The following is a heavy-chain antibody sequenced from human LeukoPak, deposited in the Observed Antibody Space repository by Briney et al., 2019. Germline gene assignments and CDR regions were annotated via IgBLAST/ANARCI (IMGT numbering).Heavy chain of an antibody. Sequence: ASVKVSCKASGYTFTNYYMHWVRQAPGQGLEWMGLINPSGHWTSYAQKFQGRVTVTRDMSTSTVYMELSNLRSEDTAVYYCARDQSGEWELLSGWWFDPWGQGTLVTVSS. CDR1: GYTFTNYY. D-gene: IGHD1-26*01. CDR3: ARDQSGEWELLSGWWFDP. J-gene: IGHJ5*02. V-gene: IGHV1-46*01. CDR2: INPSGHWT.